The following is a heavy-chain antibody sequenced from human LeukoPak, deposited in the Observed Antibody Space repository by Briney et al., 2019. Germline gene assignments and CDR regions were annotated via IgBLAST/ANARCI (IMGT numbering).Heavy chain of an antibody. CDR2: ISSSGSTI. CDR1: GCTFSRYE. Sequence: PGGSLRLSCAASGCTFSRYEMNWVRQAPGKGLEWVSYISSSGSTIYYADSVKGRFTISRDNAKNSLYLQMNSLRAEDTAVYYCARDRMGYYDSSGYFDYWGQGTLVTVSS. D-gene: IGHD3-22*01. CDR3: ARDRMGYYDSSGYFDY. V-gene: IGHV3-48*03. J-gene: IGHJ4*02.